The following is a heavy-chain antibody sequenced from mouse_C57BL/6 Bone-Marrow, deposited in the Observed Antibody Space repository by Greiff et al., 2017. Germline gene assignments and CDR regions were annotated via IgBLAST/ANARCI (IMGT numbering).Heavy chain of an antibody. CDR2: ISSGGSYT. D-gene: IGHD2-3*01. J-gene: IGHJ1*03. Sequence: EVKLMESGGDLVKPGGSLKLSCAASGFTFRSYGMSWVRQTPDKRLEWVATISSGGSYTYYPDSVKGRFTISRDNAKNTLYLQMSSLKSEDTAMYYCARHDDGYYVYWYFDVWGTGTTVTVSS. V-gene: IGHV5-6*01. CDR3: ARHDDGYYVYWYFDV. CDR1: GFTFRSYG.